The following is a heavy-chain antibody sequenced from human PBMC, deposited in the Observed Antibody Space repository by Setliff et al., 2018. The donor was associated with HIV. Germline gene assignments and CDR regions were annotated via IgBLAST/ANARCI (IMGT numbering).Heavy chain of an antibody. CDR1: GGSFSDYY. V-gene: IGHV4-34*01. CDR2: ISHSGST. Sequence: PSETLSLTCAVYGGSFSDYYWSWIRQPPGKGLEWIGEISHSGSTNYNPSLKSRVTISVDTSKNQFSLKLSSVTAADTAVYYCARATVTVDFYYYGLDVWGQGTTVTVSS. J-gene: IGHJ6*02. D-gene: IGHD4-17*01. CDR3: ARATVTVDFYYYGLDV.